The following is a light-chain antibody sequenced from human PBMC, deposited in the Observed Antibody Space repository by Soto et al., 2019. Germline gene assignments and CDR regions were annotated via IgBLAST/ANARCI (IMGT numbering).Light chain of an antibody. Sequence: EIGVTRSPATLSLSPLEASTLSCIASQNFYTDLAWYQQKPGQAPRVLIYRASLRATGIPDRFSGSGSGTDFSLTISRLEPEDFAVYYCQQSGSPPIPFGQGTRLEIK. CDR2: RAS. CDR1: QNFYTD. J-gene: IGKJ5*01. V-gene: IGKV3-20*01. CDR3: QQSGSPPIP.